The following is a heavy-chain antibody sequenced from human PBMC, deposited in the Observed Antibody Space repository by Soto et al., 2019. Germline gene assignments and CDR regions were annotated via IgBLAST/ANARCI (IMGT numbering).Heavy chain of an antibody. J-gene: IGHJ3*02. CDR1: GFTFSSYG. CDR2: ISYDGSNK. D-gene: IGHD3-10*01. V-gene: IGHV3-30*03. Sequence: GGSLILSCAASGFTFSSYGMHWVRQAPGKGLEWVAVISYDGSNKYYADSVKGRFTISRDNAKNSLYLQMNSLRAEDTAVYYCASTFGSWSYRPFDIWGQGTMVTVSS. CDR3: ASTFGSWSYRPFDI.